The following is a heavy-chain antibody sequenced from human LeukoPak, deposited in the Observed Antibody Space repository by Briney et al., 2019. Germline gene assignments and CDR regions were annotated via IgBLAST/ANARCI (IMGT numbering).Heavy chain of an antibody. CDR1: GGSISSYY. CDR3: ARAHMITSYYYYYYMDV. D-gene: IGHD3-16*01. Sequence: SESLSLTCTVSGGSISSYYWSWIRQPPGKGLEWIGYIYYSGSTNYNPSLKSRVTISVDTSKNQFSLKLSSVTAADTAVYYCARAHMITSYYYYYYMDVWGKGTTVTVSS. CDR2: IYYSGST. V-gene: IGHV4-59*01. J-gene: IGHJ6*03.